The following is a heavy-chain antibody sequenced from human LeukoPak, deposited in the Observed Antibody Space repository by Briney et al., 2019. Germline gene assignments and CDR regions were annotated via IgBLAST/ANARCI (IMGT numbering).Heavy chain of an antibody. CDR2: ITGSGDST. V-gene: IGHV3-23*01. CDR3: VRDRGSGWYYMDR. D-gene: IGHD6-19*01. Sequence: PGGSLRLSCAASGFAFSRYLMSWVRQAPGKGLEWVSTITGSGDSTYYADSVKGRFTISRDNSKNALFLQMSSLRAEDTAVYFCVRDRGSGWYYMDRWGQGALVTVSS. J-gene: IGHJ4*02. CDR1: GFAFSRYL.